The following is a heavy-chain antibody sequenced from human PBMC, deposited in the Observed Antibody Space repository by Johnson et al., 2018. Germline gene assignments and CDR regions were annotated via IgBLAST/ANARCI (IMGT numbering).Heavy chain of an antibody. CDR2: ISGSGGST. J-gene: IGHJ6*02. D-gene: IGHD4-17*01. Sequence: VQLVQSGGGLVQPGRSLRLSCTASGFTFGDYAMSWVRQAPGKGLEWVSAISGSGGSTYYADSVKGRFTISRDNSKNTLYLQMNSLRAEDTAVYYCAKCYGDYVYYYYGMDVWGQGTTVTVS. V-gene: IGHV3-23*04. CDR3: AKCYGDYVYYYYGMDV. CDR1: GFTFGDYA.